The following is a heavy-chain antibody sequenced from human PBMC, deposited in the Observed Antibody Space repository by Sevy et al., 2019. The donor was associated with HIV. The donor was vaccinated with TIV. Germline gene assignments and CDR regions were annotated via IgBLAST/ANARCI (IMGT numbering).Heavy chain of an antibody. V-gene: IGHV3-53*01. J-gene: IGHJ4*02. CDR2: IYSDGTT. D-gene: IGHD6-19*01. CDR1: GFTFSDYY. CDR3: ARRLSSAWYFDF. Sequence: GGSLRLSCAASGFTFSDYYMSWIRQAPGKGQEWISVIYSDGTTQYADSVKGRFTISRDTSNNTVYLQVSSLRADDTAVYYCARRLSSAWYFDFWGQGTLVTVSS.